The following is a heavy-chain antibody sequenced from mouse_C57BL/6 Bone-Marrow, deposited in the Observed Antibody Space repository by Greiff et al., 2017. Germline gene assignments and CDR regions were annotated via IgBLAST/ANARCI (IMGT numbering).Heavy chain of an antibody. Sequence: QVQLKQPGAELVKPGASVKLSCKASGYTFTSYWMQWVKQRPGQGLEWIGEIDPSDSYTNYNQKFKGKATLTVDTSSSTAYMQLSSLTSEDSAVYYCASGYYGIAMDYWGQGTSVTVSS. J-gene: IGHJ4*01. CDR1: GYTFTSYW. V-gene: IGHV1-50*01. D-gene: IGHD2-3*01. CDR3: ASGYYGIAMDY. CDR2: IDPSDSYT.